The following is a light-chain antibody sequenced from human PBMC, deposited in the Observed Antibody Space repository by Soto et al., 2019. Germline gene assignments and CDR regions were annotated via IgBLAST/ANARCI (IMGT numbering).Light chain of an antibody. CDR1: QSVSSSY. V-gene: IGKV3-20*01. CDR3: QQDSSSPAT. CDR2: GAS. J-gene: IGKJ1*01. Sequence: EIVLTQSPGTLSLSPGERATLSCRASQSVSSSYLAWYQQKPGQAPRLLIYGASSRATGIPDRFSGSASGTDFTLTISRLEAEDCEVYYCQQDSSSPATFGEGTKVEI.